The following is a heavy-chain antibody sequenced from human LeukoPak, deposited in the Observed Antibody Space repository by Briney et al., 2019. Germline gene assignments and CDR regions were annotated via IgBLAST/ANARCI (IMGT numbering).Heavy chain of an antibody. D-gene: IGHD3-16*01. V-gene: IGHV1-69*13. CDR1: GYTFNNHH. J-gene: IGHJ1*01. CDR3: ARGGEPWTLAEYFQH. CDR2: IIPIFGTA. Sequence: GASAKVSCKASGYTFNNHHMNWVRQAPGQGLEWMGGIIPIFGTANYAQKFQGRVTITADESTSTAYMELSSLRSEDTAVYYCARGGEPWTLAEYFQHWGQGTLVTVSS.